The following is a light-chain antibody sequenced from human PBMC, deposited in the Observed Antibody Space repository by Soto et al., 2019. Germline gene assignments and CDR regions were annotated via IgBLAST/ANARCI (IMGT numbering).Light chain of an antibody. CDR2: EVI. V-gene: IGLV2-14*01. CDR1: SSDVGDFNY. Sequence: SALTQPASVSGSPGQSITISCTATSSDVGDFNYISWYQQYPGKTPKLIIYEVINRPSGISDRFSGSASGNTASLTISRLQAEDEADYYCGAYTSNSAHVFGTGTKLTVL. CDR3: GAYTSNSAHV. J-gene: IGLJ1*01.